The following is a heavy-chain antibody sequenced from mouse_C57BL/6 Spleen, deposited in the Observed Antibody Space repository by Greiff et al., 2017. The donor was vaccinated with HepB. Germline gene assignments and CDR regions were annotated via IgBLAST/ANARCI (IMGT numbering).Heavy chain of an antibody. Sequence: QVQLQQPGAELVKPGASVKMSCKASGYTFTSYWITWVKQRPGQGLEWIGDIYPGSGSTNYNEKFKSKATLTVDKSSSTAYMQLSSLTSEDSAVYYCARKAYDYDWDAMDYWGQGTSVTVSS. CDR1: GYTFTSYW. CDR2: IYPGSGST. V-gene: IGHV1-55*01. D-gene: IGHD2-4*01. J-gene: IGHJ4*01. CDR3: ARKAYDYDWDAMDY.